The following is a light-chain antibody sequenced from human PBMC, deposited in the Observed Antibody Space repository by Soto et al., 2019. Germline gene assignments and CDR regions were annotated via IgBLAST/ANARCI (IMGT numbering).Light chain of an antibody. CDR2: GDN. CDR3: ATWDDGLNGHV. Sequence: QSALTQPASVSGTPGQRVTISCSGNSSNIGRNSVNWYQQLPGTAPKLLIYGDNQRPSGVPDRFSGSKSGTSASLAISGLQSENEAEYYCATWDDGLNGHVFGTGTKVTVL. CDR1: SSNIGRNS. V-gene: IGLV1-44*01. J-gene: IGLJ1*01.